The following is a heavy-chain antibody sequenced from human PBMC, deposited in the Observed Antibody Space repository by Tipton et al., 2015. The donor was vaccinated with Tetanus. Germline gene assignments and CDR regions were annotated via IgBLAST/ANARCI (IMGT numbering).Heavy chain of an antibody. V-gene: IGHV3-48*02. CDR2: ISYSSTSI. J-gene: IGHJ4*02. Sequence: SLRLSCAGSGFSFRDFGMNWVRQAPGKGLEWVSYISYSSTSIYYADSVKGRFVVSRDNAKNSLYLQMNTLRDDDTAVYYCAREDGGPPLDYFDSWGQGALVIVSS. D-gene: IGHD3-16*01. CDR1: GFSFRDFG. CDR3: AREDGGPPLDYFDS.